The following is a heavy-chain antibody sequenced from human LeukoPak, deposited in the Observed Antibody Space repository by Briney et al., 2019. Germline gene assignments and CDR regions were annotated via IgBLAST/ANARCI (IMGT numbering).Heavy chain of an antibody. CDR2: LDYSGTI. CDR1: GGSISSSDYY. CDR3: ARDRGITMVRGIITQNYYYGMDV. Sequence: SETLSLTCTVSGGSISSSDYYWGWIRQPPGKGLEWIGSLDYSGTIYYTPSLKSRVTMSVDTTKNQFSLKLSSVTAADTAVYYCARDRGITMVRGIITQNYYYGMDVWGQGTTVTVSS. J-gene: IGHJ6*02. V-gene: IGHV4-39*07. D-gene: IGHD3-10*01.